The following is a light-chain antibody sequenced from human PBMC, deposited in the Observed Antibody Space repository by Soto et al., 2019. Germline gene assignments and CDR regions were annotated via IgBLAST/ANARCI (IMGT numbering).Light chain of an antibody. V-gene: IGKV1-39*01. CDR3: QESHST. Sequence: DAPMTQSPSSLSASVGDSVTITCRASQSIGTYLDWYQHKPGKAPKLLIYAASSLQSGVPSRFSGSGSGTAFTLTISSLQPEDFATYYCQESHSTFGQGTKLEIK. J-gene: IGKJ2*01. CDR2: AAS. CDR1: QSIGTY.